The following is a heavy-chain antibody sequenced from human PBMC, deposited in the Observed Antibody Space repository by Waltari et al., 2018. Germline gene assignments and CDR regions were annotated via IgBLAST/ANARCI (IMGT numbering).Heavy chain of an antibody. CDR1: GDSITNADYY. D-gene: IGHD1-26*01. V-gene: IGHV4-30-4*08. CDR3: ARGDKGGSGAYYAFDI. J-gene: IGHJ3*02. Sequence: QVQLQESGPGLVKPSLTLSLTCTVSGDSITNADYYWTWFHQSPGEGLEWIGYISSTGNTYYKPSLKSRITISLDTSKSHFSLNLSSVTAADTAVYYCARGDKGGSGAYYAFDIWGQGTNVTVSS. CDR2: ISSTGNT.